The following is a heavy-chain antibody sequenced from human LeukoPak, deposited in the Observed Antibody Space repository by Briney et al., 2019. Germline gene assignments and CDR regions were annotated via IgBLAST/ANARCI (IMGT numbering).Heavy chain of an antibody. D-gene: IGHD1-1*01. V-gene: IGHV3-30-3*02. CDR1: GFTFSSYA. CDR2: ISYDGSNK. CDR3: AKSRSTWNGPDY. Sequence: GGSLRLSCAASGFTFSSYAMHWVRQAPGKGLEWVAVISYDGSNKYYADSVKGRFTISRDNSKNTLYLQMNSLRAEDTAVYYCAKSRSTWNGPDYWGQGTLVTVSS. J-gene: IGHJ4*02.